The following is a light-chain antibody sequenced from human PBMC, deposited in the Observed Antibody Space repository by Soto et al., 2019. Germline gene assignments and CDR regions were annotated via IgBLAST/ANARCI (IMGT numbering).Light chain of an antibody. CDR2: AAS. Sequence: DIQMTQSPSSLSASVGDRVTITCRAGQTIGRNLIWYQQKPGKAPKLLIQAASNLQSGVPSRFSGSGSGTDFTLIISSLQPEDFAFYHCQQSYSIPWTSGHGTKVDI. J-gene: IGKJ1*01. V-gene: IGKV1-39*01. CDR3: QQSYSIPWT. CDR1: QTIGRN.